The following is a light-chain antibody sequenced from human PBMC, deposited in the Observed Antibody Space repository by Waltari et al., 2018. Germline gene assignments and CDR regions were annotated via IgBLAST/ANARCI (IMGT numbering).Light chain of an antibody. Sequence: DIQLTQSPSNVSASVGDRVTITCRASQSISTWLAWYQQKPGTAPKLLIYKASTLETGVPLRFSGCGSGTEFTLTISSLQPDDFAVYYCQQYTTHSPDIFGGGTKVEI. J-gene: IGKJ4*01. V-gene: IGKV1-5*03. CDR3: QQYTTHSPDI. CDR1: QSISTW. CDR2: KAS.